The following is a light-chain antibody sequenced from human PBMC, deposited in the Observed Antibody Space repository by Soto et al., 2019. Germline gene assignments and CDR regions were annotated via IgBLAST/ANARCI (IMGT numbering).Light chain of an antibody. CDR2: DAS. Sequence: EIVLTQSPATLSLSPGERATLSCRASQSVSSYLAWYKQKPGQAPRLLIYDASNRATGIPARFSGNGSGTDFTLTISSLEPEDFAVYYCQQRSNWPWTFGQGTKV. CDR3: QQRSNWPWT. CDR1: QSVSSY. V-gene: IGKV3-11*01. J-gene: IGKJ1*01.